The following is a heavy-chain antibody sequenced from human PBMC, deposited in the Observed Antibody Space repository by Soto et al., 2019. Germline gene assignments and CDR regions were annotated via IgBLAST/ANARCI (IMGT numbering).Heavy chain of an antibody. CDR2: FYYSGST. Sequence: PSETLSLTCTVSGASITSTSYHWGWIRQPPGKGLEWIGNFYYSGSTYYNPSLRSRVTISVDASKNQFSVKVSSVTATDTAVYYCARSVGDYYYGMDVWGRGTTVTVSS. CDR3: ARSVGDYYYGMDV. CDR1: GASITSTSYH. V-gene: IGHV4-39*01. J-gene: IGHJ6*02. D-gene: IGHD1-26*01.